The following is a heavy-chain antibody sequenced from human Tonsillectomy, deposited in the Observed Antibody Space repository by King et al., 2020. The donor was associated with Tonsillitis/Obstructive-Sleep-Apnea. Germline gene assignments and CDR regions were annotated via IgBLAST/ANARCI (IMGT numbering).Heavy chain of an antibody. J-gene: IGHJ4*02. CDR2: IYYSGIT. V-gene: IGHV4-59*01. CDR3: ACYYDFWSGYPY. Sequence: VQLQESGPGLVKPSETLSLTCTVSGGSISSYYWSWIRQPPGKGLEWSGFIYYSGITNYNPSLNSRVTRPVDTSKNQFSLKLSSVTAADTAVYYCACYYDFWSGYPYWGQGTLVTVSS. CDR1: GGSISSYY. D-gene: IGHD3-3*01.